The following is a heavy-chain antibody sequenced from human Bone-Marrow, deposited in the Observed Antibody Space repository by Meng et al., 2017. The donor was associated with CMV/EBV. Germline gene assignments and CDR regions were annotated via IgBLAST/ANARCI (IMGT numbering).Heavy chain of an antibody. V-gene: IGHV3-23*03. CDR1: GFTFSSYV. CDR3: AKSPQRYCSGGSCYPDYFDY. CDR2: IYSGGSRT. J-gene: IGHJ4*02. Sequence: GGSLRLSCAASGFTFSSYVMSWVRQAPGKGLEWVSVIYSGGSRTYYADSVKGRFTISRDNSKNTLYLQMNSLRAEDTAVYYCAKSPQRYCSGGSCYPDYFDYWGQGTLVTVSS. D-gene: IGHD2-15*01.